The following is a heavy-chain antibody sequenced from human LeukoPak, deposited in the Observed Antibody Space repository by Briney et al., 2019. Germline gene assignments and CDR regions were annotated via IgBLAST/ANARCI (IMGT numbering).Heavy chain of an antibody. V-gene: IGHV3-30*02. D-gene: IGHD2/OR15-2a*01. CDR2: IRYNGNNR. J-gene: IGHJ3*02. Sequence: PGGSLRLSCAASGFTFSSYGMHWVRQAPGQGLEWVAYIRYNGNNRYYADSVKGRFTISRDNSRNTMYLQMNSPRPDDTAVYHCAVLSWMGDSFDIWGQGTTVIVSS. CDR1: GFTFSSYG. CDR3: AVLSWMGDSFDI.